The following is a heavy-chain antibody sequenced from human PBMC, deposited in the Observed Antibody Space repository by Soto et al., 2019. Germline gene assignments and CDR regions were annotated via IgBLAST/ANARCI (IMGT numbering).Heavy chain of an antibody. V-gene: IGHV1-3*01. CDR1: GYTFTSYA. Sequence: GASVKVSCKASGYTFTSYAMHWVRQAPGQRLEWMGWINAGNGNTKYSQKFQGGVTITRDTSASTAYMELSSLRSEDTAVCYCARDLSAPSSGWSSPDYWGQGTLVPVSS. CDR2: INAGNGNT. J-gene: IGHJ4*02. CDR3: ARDLSAPSSGWSSPDY. D-gene: IGHD6-19*01.